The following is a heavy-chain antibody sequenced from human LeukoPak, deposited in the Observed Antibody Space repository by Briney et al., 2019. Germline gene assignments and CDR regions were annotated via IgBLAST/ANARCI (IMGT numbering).Heavy chain of an antibody. D-gene: IGHD6-13*01. CDR1: GGSISSGDYY. V-gene: IGHV4-30-4*08. J-gene: IGHJ4*02. CDR2: IYYSGST. CDR3: ARDLTAAAATFTDY. Sequence: TSETLSLTCTVSGGSISSGDYYWSWIRQPPGKGLEWIGYIYYSGSTYYNPSLKSRVTISVDTSKNQFSLKLSSVTAADTAVYYCARDLTAAAATFTDYWGQGTLVTVSS.